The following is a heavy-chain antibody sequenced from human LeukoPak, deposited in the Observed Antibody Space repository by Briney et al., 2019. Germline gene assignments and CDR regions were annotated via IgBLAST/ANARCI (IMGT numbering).Heavy chain of an antibody. Sequence: ASVKASCKVSGYTLTELSMHWVRQAPGKGLEWMGGFDPEDGETIYAQKFQGRVTMTEDTSTDTAYMELSSLRSEDTAVYYCATVPAVAGLYYFDYWGQGTLVTVSS. D-gene: IGHD6-19*01. V-gene: IGHV1-24*01. J-gene: IGHJ4*02. CDR1: GYTLTELS. CDR3: ATVPAVAGLYYFDY. CDR2: FDPEDGET.